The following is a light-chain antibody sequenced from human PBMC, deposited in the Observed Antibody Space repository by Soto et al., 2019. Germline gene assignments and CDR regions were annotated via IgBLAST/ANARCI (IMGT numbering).Light chain of an antibody. V-gene: IGLV1-40*01. CDR3: QSYDSRLSAYV. Sequence: QSVLTQPPSVSGAPGQRVTISCTGSSSNIGAGYYVHWYQQLPGTAPKLLIYGNSNRPSGVPDRFSGSKSGTSASLAITGLQAEDEADYYCQSYDSRLSAYVFGTGTKVTVL. CDR2: GNS. J-gene: IGLJ1*01. CDR1: SSNIGAGYY.